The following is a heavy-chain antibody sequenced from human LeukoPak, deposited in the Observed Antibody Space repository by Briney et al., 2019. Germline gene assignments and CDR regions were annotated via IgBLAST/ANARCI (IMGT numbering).Heavy chain of an antibody. CDR3: ARAGVVGLYFFWLHSVSVWFDP. Sequence: GGSLRLSCAASGFTFSSYEMNWVRQAPGKGLEWVSYISSGGSNIYYADSVKGRFTISRDKAKNSLYLQMNSLRAEDTAVYYCARAGVVGLYFFWLHSVSVWFDPCGQGTLVTVSS. V-gene: IGHV3-48*03. D-gene: IGHD3-9*01. CDR2: ISSGGSNI. J-gene: IGHJ5*02. CDR1: GFTFSSYE.